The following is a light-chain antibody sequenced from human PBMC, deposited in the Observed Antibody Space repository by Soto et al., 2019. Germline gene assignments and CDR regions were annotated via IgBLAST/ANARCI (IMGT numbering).Light chain of an antibody. CDR3: QQYNTYPLT. CDR2: KAS. Sequence: DIQMTQSPSTLSASVGDRVTITCRASQSISTWLAWYQQKPGKAPKLLIYKASNLEDGVPSRFSGSGSGTEFTITISSLQPDDFATYYCQQYNTYPLTFVGGTKV. CDR1: QSISTW. J-gene: IGKJ4*01. V-gene: IGKV1-5*03.